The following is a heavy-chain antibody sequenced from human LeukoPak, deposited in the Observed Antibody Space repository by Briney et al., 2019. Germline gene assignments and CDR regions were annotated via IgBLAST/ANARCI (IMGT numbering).Heavy chain of an antibody. CDR3: ARIISEGVPAEIDY. Sequence: PSETLSLTCAVYGGSFSGYYWSWIRQPPGKGLEWIGEVNHSGSTNYNPSLKSRVTISVDTSKNQFSLKLSSVTAADTAVYYCARIISEGVPAEIDYWGQGTLVTVSS. D-gene: IGHD2-2*01. V-gene: IGHV4-34*01. CDR2: VNHSGST. J-gene: IGHJ4*02. CDR1: GGSFSGYY.